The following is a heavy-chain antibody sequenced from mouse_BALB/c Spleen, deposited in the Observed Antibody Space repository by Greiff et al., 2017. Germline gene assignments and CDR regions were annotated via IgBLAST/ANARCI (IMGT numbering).Heavy chain of an antibody. Sequence: EVQRVESGGGLVKPGGSLKLSCAASGFTFSSYAMSWVRQTPEKRLEWVASISSGGSTYYPDSVKGRFTISRDNARNILYLQMSSLRSEDTAMYYCARDDFYFDYWGQGTTLTVSS. D-gene: IGHD2-4*01. CDR1: GFTFSSYA. J-gene: IGHJ2*01. CDR2: ISSGGST. CDR3: ARDDFYFDY. V-gene: IGHV5-6-5*01.